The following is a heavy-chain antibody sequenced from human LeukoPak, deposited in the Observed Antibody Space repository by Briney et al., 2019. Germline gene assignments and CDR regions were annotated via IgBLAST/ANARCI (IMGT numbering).Heavy chain of an antibody. Sequence: PGGSLRLSCAASGFTFSNYEMNWVRQAPGKGLEWISIIYSSGSTFYADSVKGRFTISRDKSKNTLYLQMNSLRAEDTAVYYCASSLASARAAGYYFDYWGQGTLVTVSS. CDR1: GFTFSNYE. D-gene: IGHD6-6*01. CDR3: ASSLASARAAGYYFDY. CDR2: IYSSGST. J-gene: IGHJ4*02. V-gene: IGHV3-66*01.